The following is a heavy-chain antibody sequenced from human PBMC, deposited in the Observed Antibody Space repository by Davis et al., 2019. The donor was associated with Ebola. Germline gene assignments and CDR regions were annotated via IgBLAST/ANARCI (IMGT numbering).Heavy chain of an antibody. D-gene: IGHD5-18*01. V-gene: IGHV3-48*01. J-gene: IGHJ6*02. CDR1: GFTFSSYS. Sequence: GESLKISCAASGFTFSSYSMNWVRQAPGKGLEWVSYISSSSSTIYYADSVKGRFTISRNNSKNTLYLQMNSLRAEDTAVYYCAKGGYSYGYRSGMDVWGQGTTVTVSS. CDR3: AKGGYSYGYRSGMDV. CDR2: ISSSSSTI.